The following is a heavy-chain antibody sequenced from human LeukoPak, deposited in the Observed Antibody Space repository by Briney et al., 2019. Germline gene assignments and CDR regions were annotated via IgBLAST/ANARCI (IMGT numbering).Heavy chain of an antibody. CDR2: IYYSGST. CDR3: ARRAYYDSSGYYANDAFDI. V-gene: IGHV4-59*12. CDR1: GGSISSYY. Sequence: PSETLSLTCTVSGGSISSYYWSWIRQPPGKGLEWIGYIYYSGSTNYNPSLKSRVTMSVDTSKNQFSLKLSSVTAADTAVYYCARRAYYDSSGYYANDAFDIWGQGTMVTVSS. D-gene: IGHD3-22*01. J-gene: IGHJ3*02.